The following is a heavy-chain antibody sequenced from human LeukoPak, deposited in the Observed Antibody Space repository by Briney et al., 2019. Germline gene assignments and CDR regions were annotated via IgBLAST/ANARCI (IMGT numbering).Heavy chain of an antibody. CDR1: VFTFSIYS. V-gene: IGHV3-21*01. Sequence: PGGSLRLSCAASVFTFSIYSMNWVRQAPGKGLEWVSSIISSSSYIYYADSVKGRFIISRDNAKNSLYLQMNSLRAEDTAVYYCARDFYHDSSGSSFDYWGQGTLVTVSS. J-gene: IGHJ4*02. CDR3: ARDFYHDSSGSSFDY. CDR2: IISSSSYI. D-gene: IGHD3-22*01.